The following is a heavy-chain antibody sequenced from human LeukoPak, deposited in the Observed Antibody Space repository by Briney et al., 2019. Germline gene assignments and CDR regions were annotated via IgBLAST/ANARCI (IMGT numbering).Heavy chain of an antibody. J-gene: IGHJ4*02. CDR3: AVQRGLDY. CDR2: IRSGSSDS. Sequence: PGGSLRLSCAASGFSFSSYTLNWVRQAPGKGLEWVSAIRSGSSDSYYADSVEGRFTISRDNAKNSLFLQMNSLRVEDTAVYYCAVQRGLDYWGQGTLVTVSS. V-gene: IGHV3-21*01. CDR1: GFSFSSYT. D-gene: IGHD3-22*01.